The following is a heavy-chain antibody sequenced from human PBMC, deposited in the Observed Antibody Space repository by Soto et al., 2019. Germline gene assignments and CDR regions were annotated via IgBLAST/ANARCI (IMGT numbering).Heavy chain of an antibody. D-gene: IGHD2-15*01. Sequence: GESLTLAWATSGFTFDDFAMSWVRQAPGKVREWASAIGSVDDSTYFADSGRGRFVISRDDSRGNLYRQMNSLRVEDTAIYYCAKPGCGRGGCYPYYFASWGQGALVTVSS. J-gene: IGHJ4*02. CDR2: IGSVDDST. V-gene: IGHV3-23*01. CDR1: GFTFDDFA. CDR3: AKPGCGRGGCYPYYFAS.